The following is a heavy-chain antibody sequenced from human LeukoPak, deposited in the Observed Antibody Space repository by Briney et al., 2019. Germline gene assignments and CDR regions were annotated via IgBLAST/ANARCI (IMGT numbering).Heavy chain of an antibody. CDR1: GGSLSSGCYY. CDR3: ARRGPPRTMLRGVKSGWFDP. V-gene: IGHV4-61*02. CDR2: ISTSERP. D-gene: IGHD3-10*01. Sequence: SQTLSLTCTGSGGSLSSGCYYWSWLRHPAGTGLERIGRISTSERPNYNPSLKSRVTISVDTSKNQFSLKLSSVTAADTAVYYCARRGPPRTMLRGVKSGWFDPWGQGTLVTVSS. J-gene: IGHJ5*02.